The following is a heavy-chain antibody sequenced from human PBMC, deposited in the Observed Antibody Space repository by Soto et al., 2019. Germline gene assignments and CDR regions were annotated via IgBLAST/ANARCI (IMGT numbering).Heavy chain of an antibody. V-gene: IGHV4-31*03. Sequence: QVQLQESGPGLVKPSQTLSLTCTVSGGSISSGGYYWSWIRQHPGKGLEWLGYIYGSGSTFYNPSLQSRVILSMDTSKNQFSLKLSSVTAADTAVYYCARKQSGFFYGIDYWGQGTLVTVSS. CDR3: ARKQSGFFYGIDY. CDR1: GGSISSGGYY. D-gene: IGHD3-3*01. CDR2: IYGSGST. J-gene: IGHJ4*02.